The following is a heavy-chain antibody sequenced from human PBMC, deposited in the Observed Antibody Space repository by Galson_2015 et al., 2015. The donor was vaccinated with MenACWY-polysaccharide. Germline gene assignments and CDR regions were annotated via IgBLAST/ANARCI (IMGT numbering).Heavy chain of an antibody. Sequence: SLRLSCAASGFTFSSYGMHWVRQAPGKGLEWVAVISYDGSNKYYADSVKGRFTISRDNSKNTLYLQMNSLRAEDTAVYYCAATVTTTPYYYYYYMDVWGKGTTVTVSS. CDR1: GFTFSSYG. D-gene: IGHD4-11*01. V-gene: IGHV3-30*03. J-gene: IGHJ6*03. CDR3: AATVTTTPYYYYYYMDV. CDR2: ISYDGSNK.